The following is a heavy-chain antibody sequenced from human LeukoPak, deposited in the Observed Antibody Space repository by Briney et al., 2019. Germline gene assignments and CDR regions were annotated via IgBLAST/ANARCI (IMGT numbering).Heavy chain of an antibody. CDR2: IYTSGST. CDR3: ARGAVAFDI. Sequence: SETLSLTCTVSGGSISSGSYYWSWIRQPAGKGLEWIGRIYTSGSTNYNPSLKSRVTISVDTSKNQFSLKLSSVTAADTAVYYCARGAVAFDIWGQGTMVTVSS. D-gene: IGHD6-25*01. V-gene: IGHV4-61*02. J-gene: IGHJ3*02. CDR1: GGSISSGSYY.